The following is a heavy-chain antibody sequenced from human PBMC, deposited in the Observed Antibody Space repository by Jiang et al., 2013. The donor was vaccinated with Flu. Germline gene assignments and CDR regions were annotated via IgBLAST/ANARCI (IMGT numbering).Heavy chain of an antibody. D-gene: IGHD6-13*01. CDR1: GYTFTGYY. V-gene: IGHV1-2*02. CDR2: INPNNGGT. J-gene: IGHJ4*02. Sequence: VQLVESGAEVKKPGASVKVSCEASGYTFTGYYMHWVRQAPGQGLEWMGWINPNNGGTNYAQKFQGRVTMTRDTSISTAYMELSRLRSDDTAVFYCARNGWEEQQLRGWGQGTLVTVSS. CDR3: ARNGWEEQQLRG.